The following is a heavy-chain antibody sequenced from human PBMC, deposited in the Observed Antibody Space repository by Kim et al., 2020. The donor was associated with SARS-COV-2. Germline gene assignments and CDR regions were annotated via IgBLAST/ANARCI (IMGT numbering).Heavy chain of an antibody. CDR3: ARGYYDLWSGYLGGNYMDV. D-gene: IGHD3-3*01. V-gene: IGHV3-48*03. J-gene: IGHJ6*03. CDR2: ISSSGSLT. CDR1: GFIFSSYE. Sequence: GGSLRLSCAPSGFIFSSYEMNWVRQAPGKGLEWVSYISSSGSLTHYADSVKGRFTIFRDNVKNALYLQMNSLRAEDTAVYYCARGYYDLWSGYLGGNYMDVWGQGTTVTVSS.